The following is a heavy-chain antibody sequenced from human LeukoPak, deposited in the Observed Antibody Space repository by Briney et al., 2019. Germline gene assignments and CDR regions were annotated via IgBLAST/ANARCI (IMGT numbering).Heavy chain of an antibody. J-gene: IGHJ2*01. V-gene: IGHV4-4*09. D-gene: IGHD1-14*01. CDR3: IRSITAGWKFDL. CDR1: GGSISSYY. Sequence: SETLSLTCTVSGGSISSYYWTWIRQSPGKGLEWIGYIYSSGTTSYNPSLKSRVTMSVDTSKNQFYLSLSSVTAADSAVYYCIRSITAGWKFDLWGRGPLVTVSS. CDR2: IYSSGTT.